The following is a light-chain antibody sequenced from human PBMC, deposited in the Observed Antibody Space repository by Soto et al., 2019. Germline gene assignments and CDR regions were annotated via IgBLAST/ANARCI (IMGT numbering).Light chain of an antibody. CDR1: QSVSSTY. CDR2: GTS. V-gene: IGKV3-20*01. CDR3: QQYGSSPRT. J-gene: IGKJ1*01. Sequence: EAVLTQSPATLSLSPVERATLSGMASQSVSSTYLAWYQQQPGQAPRLLMSGTSNRATGTPDRFSGSGSGTDFSLTISSLEPGDLAVYYCQQYGSSPRTFGQGTKVDIK.